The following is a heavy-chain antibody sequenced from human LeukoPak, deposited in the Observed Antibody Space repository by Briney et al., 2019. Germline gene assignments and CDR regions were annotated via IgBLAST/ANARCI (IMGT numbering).Heavy chain of an antibody. D-gene: IGHD3-10*01. J-gene: IGHJ5*02. Sequence: PSQTLSLTCTVAGGSISSYCWSWIRQPAGKGLEWIRRIYTSGSTNHNPSLKSRVTMSVDTSKNQFSLKLSSVTAADTAVYYCARDAIRVYYGSGSYYNLKLYNWFDPWGQGTLVTVSS. CDR3: ARDAIRVYYGSGSYYNLKLYNWFDP. CDR2: IYTSGST. V-gene: IGHV4-4*07. CDR1: GGSISSYC.